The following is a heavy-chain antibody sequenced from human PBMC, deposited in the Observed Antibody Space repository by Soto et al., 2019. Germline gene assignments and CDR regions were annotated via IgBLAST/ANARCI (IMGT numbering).Heavy chain of an antibody. CDR2: IWFDGSNK. J-gene: IGHJ5*02. CDR1: GLTFSNYG. Sequence: QVQLVESGGGVVQPEKSLRLSCAASGLTFSNYGMQWVRQTPGKGLEWVAGIWFDGSNKYYADSVKGRFTISRDNSKNTLYLQINSLRAEDSAVYYCVRDYTYGPATCYGHNRFNPWGHGTLVSVSS. CDR3: VRDYTYGPATCYGHNRFNP. D-gene: IGHD3-10*01. V-gene: IGHV3-33*01.